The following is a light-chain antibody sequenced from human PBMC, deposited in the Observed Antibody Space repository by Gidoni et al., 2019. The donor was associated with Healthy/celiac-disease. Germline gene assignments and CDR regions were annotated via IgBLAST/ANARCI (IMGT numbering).Light chain of an antibody. Sequence: AIRVTQSPSSFSASTGDRVTITCRASQGISRYLAWYQQKPGKAPKLLIYAASTLQSGVPSRFSGSGSGTDFTLTISCLQSEDFATYYCQQYYSYPVTFGQGTKVEIK. CDR3: QQYYSYPVT. CDR1: QGISRY. J-gene: IGKJ1*01. CDR2: AAS. V-gene: IGKV1-8*01.